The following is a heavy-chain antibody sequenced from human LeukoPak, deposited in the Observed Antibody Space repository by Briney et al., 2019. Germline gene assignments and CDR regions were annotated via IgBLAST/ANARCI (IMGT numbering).Heavy chain of an antibody. V-gene: IGHV3-30-3*01. CDR3: AVELTI. J-gene: IGHJ3*02. D-gene: IGHD1-7*01. CDR2: ISNDGTNK. CDR1: GFTFDNYA. Sequence: GGSLRLSCAASGFTFDNYAMHWVRQAPGKGLEWVALISNDGTNKYYADSVKGRFTMSRDNSKSTVYLQVNSLRAEDTAVYYCAVELTIWGQGTMVTVSS.